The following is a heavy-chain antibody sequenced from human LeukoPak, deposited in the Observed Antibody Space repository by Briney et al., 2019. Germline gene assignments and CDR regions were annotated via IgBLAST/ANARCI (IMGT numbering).Heavy chain of an antibody. Sequence: PGGSLRLSCAASGFTFSSYAMSWVRQAPGKGLEWVSAISGSGGYTFYADSVKGRFTISRDNSKNTLYVQMNSLRAEDTAVYYCAKDSRSWNYLFYYGMDVWGRGTTVTVSS. J-gene: IGHJ6*02. D-gene: IGHD1-7*01. V-gene: IGHV3-23*01. CDR3: AKDSRSWNYLFYYGMDV. CDR1: GFTFSSYA. CDR2: ISGSGGYT.